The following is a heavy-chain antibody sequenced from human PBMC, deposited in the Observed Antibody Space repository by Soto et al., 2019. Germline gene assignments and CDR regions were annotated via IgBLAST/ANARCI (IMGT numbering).Heavy chain of an antibody. J-gene: IGHJ4*02. V-gene: IGHV4-39*01. CDR1: GDSITNNNFY. D-gene: IGHD2-15*01. CDR3: ASFVVPATRRDDFDF. Sequence: SETLSLTCTVSGDSITNNNFYWGWVRQPPGKGLDWIGNIYYLGNTFYNPSLRSRVTISADTSKNQFSLNLSSVTAADTAVYYCASFVVPATRRDDFDFWGRGTLVTVSS. CDR2: IYYLGNT.